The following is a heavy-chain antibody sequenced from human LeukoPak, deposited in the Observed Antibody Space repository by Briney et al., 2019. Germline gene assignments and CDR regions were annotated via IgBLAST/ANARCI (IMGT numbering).Heavy chain of an antibody. CDR1: GYRFTSYW. CDR3: ATTLTYSSSWYLAYYFDY. Sequence: KNGESLKISCKGSGYRFTSYWIGWVRQMPGKGLEWMGIIYPGDSDTRYSPSFQGQVTISADKSISTAYLQWSSLKASDTAMYYCATTLTYSSSWYLAYYFDYWGQGTLVTVSS. D-gene: IGHD6-13*01. CDR2: IYPGDSDT. V-gene: IGHV5-51*01. J-gene: IGHJ4*02.